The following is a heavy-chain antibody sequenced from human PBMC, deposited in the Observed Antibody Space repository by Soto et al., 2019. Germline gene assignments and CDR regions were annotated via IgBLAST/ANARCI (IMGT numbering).Heavy chain of an antibody. V-gene: IGHV1-18*04. Sequence: QVQLVQSGAEGKKPGASVKVSCEASGYTFSSHGISWVRQAPGQGLEWMGWISVYSGNTNYAQRLQGRVTMTRDIFTSTVYMELRSLRSDDTAVFYCARDKWGLAVHDYHYYAMDVWGQGTTVTVSS. CDR3: ARDKWGLAVHDYHYYAMDV. D-gene: IGHD6-19*01. CDR2: ISVYSGNT. CDR1: GYTFSSHG. J-gene: IGHJ6*02.